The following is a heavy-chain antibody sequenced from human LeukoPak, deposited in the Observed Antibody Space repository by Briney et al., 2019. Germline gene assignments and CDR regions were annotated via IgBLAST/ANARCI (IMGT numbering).Heavy chain of an antibody. V-gene: IGHV3-48*04. CDR1: GFTFSSYS. Sequence: GGSLRLSCAASGFTFSSYSMNWVRQAPGKGLEWVSYISSSSSTIYYADSVKGRFTISRDNAKNSLYLQMNSLRAEDTAVYYCARGGGYYPGGYWGQGTLVTVSS. J-gene: IGHJ4*02. D-gene: IGHD3-22*01. CDR2: ISSSSSTI. CDR3: ARGGGYYPGGY.